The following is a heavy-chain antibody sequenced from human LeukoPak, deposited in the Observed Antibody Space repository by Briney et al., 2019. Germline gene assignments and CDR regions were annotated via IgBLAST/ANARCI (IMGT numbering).Heavy chain of an antibody. J-gene: IGHJ3*02. CDR2: IIPIFGTA. D-gene: IGHD2/OR15-2a*01. CDR1: GGTFSSYA. CDR3: ARLFPNLDAFDI. Sequence: GSSVKVSCKASGGTFSSYAISWVRQAPGQGLEWMGRIIPIFGTANYAQEFQGRVTITTDESTSTAYMELSSLRSEDTAVYYCARLFPNLDAFDIWGQGTMVTVSS. V-gene: IGHV1-69*05.